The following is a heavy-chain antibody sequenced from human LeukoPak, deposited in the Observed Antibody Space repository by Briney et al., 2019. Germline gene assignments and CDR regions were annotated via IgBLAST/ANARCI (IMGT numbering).Heavy chain of an antibody. CDR3: ARHRTASVYGDSIDY. D-gene: IGHD4-17*01. CDR2: IYPGDSDT. J-gene: IGHJ4*02. CDR1: GYSFTSYW. V-gene: IGHV5-51*01. Sequence: GESLKISSKGSGYSFTSYWIGWVRQMPGKGLEWMGIIYPGDSDTRYNPSFQGQVTISADRSITTAYLQWSSLDASDTAIYYCARHRTASVYGDSIDYWGQGTLVTVSS.